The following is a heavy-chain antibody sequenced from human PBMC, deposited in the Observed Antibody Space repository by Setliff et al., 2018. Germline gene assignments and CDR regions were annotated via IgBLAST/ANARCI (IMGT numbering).Heavy chain of an antibody. D-gene: IGHD3-3*01. V-gene: IGHV7-4-1*02. J-gene: IGHJ3*02. CDR3: AIVGVTIFGVVDDAFDI. Sequence: ASVKVSCKASGYTFTSYAMNWVRQAPGQGLAWMGWINTNTGNPTYAQGFTGRFVFSLDTSVSTAYLQISSLKAEDTAVYYCAIVGVTIFGVVDDAFDIWGQGTMVTVS. CDR2: INTNTGNP. CDR1: GYTFTSYA.